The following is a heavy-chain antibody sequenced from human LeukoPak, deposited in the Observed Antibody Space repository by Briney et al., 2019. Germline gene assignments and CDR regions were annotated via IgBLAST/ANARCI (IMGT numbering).Heavy chain of an antibody. Sequence: GGSLRLSCTVSGFTLSSYEMSWIRQAPGKGLEWVSSIDYDGGSGHYADSVKGRFTISRDNSNNTLFLHLNSLRGEDTAVYYCAKGKASGWYIVDYWGQGTLVTVSS. V-gene: IGHV3-23*01. D-gene: IGHD6-19*01. CDR2: IDYDGGSG. CDR3: AKGKASGWYIVDY. CDR1: GFTLSSYE. J-gene: IGHJ4*02.